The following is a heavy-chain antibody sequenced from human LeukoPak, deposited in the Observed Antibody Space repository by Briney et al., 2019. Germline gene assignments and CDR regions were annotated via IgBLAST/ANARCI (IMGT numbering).Heavy chain of an antibody. D-gene: IGHD1-26*01. V-gene: IGHV1-18*01. CDR2: ISAYNGNT. CDR3: ASGLGSGSSSFQLRH. Sequence: ASVKVSCKASGYTFTSYGISWVRQAPGQGLEWMGWISAYNGNTNYAQKLRGRVTMTTDTSTSTAYMELRSLRSDDTAVYYCASGLGSGSSSFQLRHWGQGTLVTVSS. J-gene: IGHJ1*01. CDR1: GYTFTSYG.